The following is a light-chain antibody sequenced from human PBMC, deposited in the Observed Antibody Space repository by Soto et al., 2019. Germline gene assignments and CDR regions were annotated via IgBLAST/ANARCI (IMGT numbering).Light chain of an antibody. CDR3: QQYHNSRT. Sequence: IVLTQSPGTLSLSPGERATLSCRASQSVSRSYLAWYQQKPGQAPRLLNYGTSSRATGIPDRFSGSGSGTDFTLTISRLEPEDFAVYYCQQYHNSRTFGQGTKVEIK. J-gene: IGKJ1*01. CDR1: QSVSRSY. V-gene: IGKV3-20*01. CDR2: GTS.